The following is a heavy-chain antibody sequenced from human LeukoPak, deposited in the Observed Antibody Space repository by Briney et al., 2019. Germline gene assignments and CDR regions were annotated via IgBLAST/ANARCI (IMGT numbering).Heavy chain of an antibody. CDR3: AKDPPVGNDY. CDR2: ISGSSGST. J-gene: IGHJ4*02. V-gene: IGHV3-23*01. D-gene: IGHD1-1*01. CDR1: GFTFSDHY. Sequence: GGSLRLSCATSGFTFSDHYLDWVRQAPGKGLEWVSGISGSSGSTYYADSVKGRFTISRDNSKNTLYLQMNSLRAEDTAVYFCAKDPPVGNDYWGQGTLVTVSS.